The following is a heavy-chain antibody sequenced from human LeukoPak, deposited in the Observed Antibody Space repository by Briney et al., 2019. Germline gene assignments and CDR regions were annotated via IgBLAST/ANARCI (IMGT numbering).Heavy chain of an antibody. V-gene: IGHV3-23*01. Sequence: GGSLRLSCAASGFTFSTFAMSWVRQPPGKGLEWVSSIFPSGGEIHYADSVRGRFTISRDNSKSTLSLQMNSLRAEDKAIYYCATYRQVLLPFESWGQGTLVTVSS. CDR3: ATYRQVLLPFES. D-gene: IGHD2-8*02. J-gene: IGHJ4*02. CDR1: GFTFSTFA. CDR2: IFPSGGEI.